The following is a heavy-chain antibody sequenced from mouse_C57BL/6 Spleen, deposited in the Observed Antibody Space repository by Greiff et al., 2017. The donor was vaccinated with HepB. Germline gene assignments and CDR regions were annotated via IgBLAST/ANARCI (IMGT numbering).Heavy chain of an antibody. CDR1: GYTFTSYD. V-gene: IGHV1-85*01. Sequence: LVESGPELVKPGASVKLSCKASGYTFTSYDINWVKQRPGQGLEWIGWIYPRDGSTKYNEKFKGKATLTVDTSSSTAYMELHSLTSEDSAVYFCARRKGMVTTGFDYWGQGTTLTVSS. J-gene: IGHJ2*01. D-gene: IGHD2-2*01. CDR2: IYPRDGST. CDR3: ARRKGMVTTGFDY.